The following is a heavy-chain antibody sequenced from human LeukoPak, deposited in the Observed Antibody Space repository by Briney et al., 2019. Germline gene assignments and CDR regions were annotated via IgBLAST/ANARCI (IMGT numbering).Heavy chain of an antibody. CDR2: TKQDGSKE. CDR1: EFSASNYW. D-gene: IGHD6-13*01. V-gene: IGHV3-7*01. Sequence: GGYLRLSCVVSEFSASNYWVSWVRQAPGKGLEWVANTKQDGSKENYVDSVKGRFTISRDNAKNSVYLQMNGLLVEDTAVYYCVREWAGGLAAAGTRIEGSYWGQGTQVIVSS. CDR3: VREWAGGLAAAGTRIEGSY. J-gene: IGHJ4*02.